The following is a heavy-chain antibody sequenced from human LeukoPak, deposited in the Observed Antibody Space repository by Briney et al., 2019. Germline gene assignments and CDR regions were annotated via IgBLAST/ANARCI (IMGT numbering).Heavy chain of an antibody. J-gene: IGHJ4*02. CDR3: AGESGGLWSGYQIDY. CDR1: GYTFTGYY. V-gene: IGHV1-2*02. D-gene: IGHD3-3*01. Sequence: ASVKVSCKASGYTFTGYYMHWVRQAPGQGLEWMGWISPNSGGTNYAQKFQGRVTITADKSTSTAYMELSSLRSEDTAVYYCAGESGGLWSGYQIDYWGQGTLVTVSS. CDR2: ISPNSGGT.